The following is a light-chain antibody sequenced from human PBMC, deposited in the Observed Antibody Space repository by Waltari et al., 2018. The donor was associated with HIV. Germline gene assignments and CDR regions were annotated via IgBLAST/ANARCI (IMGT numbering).Light chain of an antibody. V-gene: IGKV3-15*01. CDR2: GAS. CDR1: QSVLSN. Sequence: EIVMTQSPATLSVSPGERATLSCRASQSVLSNLAWYQQKPGQAPRLVIYGASTRATGFPARFSGSGSGTEFTLTISSLQSEDFALYYCQQYNHWRTFGQGTKVEIK. CDR3: QQYNHWRT. J-gene: IGKJ1*01.